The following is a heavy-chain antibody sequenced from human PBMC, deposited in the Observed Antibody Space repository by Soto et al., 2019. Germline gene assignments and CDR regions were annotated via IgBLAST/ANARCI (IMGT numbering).Heavy chain of an antibody. CDR2: ISGSGGST. CDR1: GFTFSGYA. J-gene: IGHJ4*02. D-gene: IGHD3-22*01. CDR3: AKGSRSEDDSSGYYYILDY. V-gene: IGHV3-23*01. Sequence: PGGSLRLSCAASGFTFSGYAMSWVRQAPGKGLEWVSAISGSGGSTYYADSVKGRFTISRDNSKNTLYLQMNSLRAEDTAVYYCAKGSRSEDDSSGYYYILDYWGQGTLVTVSS.